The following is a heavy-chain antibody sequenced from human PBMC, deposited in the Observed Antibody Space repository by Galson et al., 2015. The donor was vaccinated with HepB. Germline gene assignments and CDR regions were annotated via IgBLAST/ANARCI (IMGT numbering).Heavy chain of an antibody. CDR3: ARGAYLVGATTVGGMDV. CDR1: GFTVSSNY. D-gene: IGHD1-26*01. CDR2: IYSGGST. Sequence: SLRLSCAASGFTVSSNYMSWVRQAPGKGLEWVSVIYSGGSTYYADSVKGRFTISRDNSKNTLYLQMNSLRAEDTAVYYCARGAYLVGATTVGGMDVWGQGTTVTVSS. J-gene: IGHJ6*02. V-gene: IGHV3-53*01.